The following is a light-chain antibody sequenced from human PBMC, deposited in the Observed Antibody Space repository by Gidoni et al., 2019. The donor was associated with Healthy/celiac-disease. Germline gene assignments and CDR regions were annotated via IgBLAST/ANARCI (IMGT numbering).Light chain of an antibody. CDR3: QQLNSYPLYT. Sequence: IQLTQSPSSLSASVGDRVTITCRASQGISSYLAWYQQKPAKAPKLLIYAASTLQSGVPSRFSGSGSGTDFTLTISSLQPEDFATYYCQQLNSYPLYTFGQGTKLEIK. V-gene: IGKV1-9*01. J-gene: IGKJ2*01. CDR2: AAS. CDR1: QGISSY.